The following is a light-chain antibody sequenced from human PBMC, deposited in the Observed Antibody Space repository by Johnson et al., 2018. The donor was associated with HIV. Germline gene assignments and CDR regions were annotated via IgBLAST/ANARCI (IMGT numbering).Light chain of an antibody. J-gene: IGLJ1*01. V-gene: IGLV1-51*01. CDR2: DNS. Sequence: QSVLTQPPSVSAAPGQKVTISCSGSSSNIGNNYVSWYQQVPGAAPKLLIYDNSKRPSGIPDRFSGSKSGTSATLGITGLQTGDEADYYCGTWDSSLSAGPYVFGTGTKVTVL. CDR3: GTWDSSLSAGPYV. CDR1: SSNIGNNY.